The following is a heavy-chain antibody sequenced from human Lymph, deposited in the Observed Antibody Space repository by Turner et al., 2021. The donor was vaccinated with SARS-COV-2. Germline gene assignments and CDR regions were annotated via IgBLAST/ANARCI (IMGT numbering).Heavy chain of an antibody. CDR2: ISASGATT. J-gene: IGHJ4*02. V-gene: IGHV3-23*01. CDR1: GFTFSSYA. D-gene: IGHD1-1*01. Sequence: EVQLLESGGGLVQPGVSLILPCAASGFTFSSYAMSWVRQAPGKGLEWVSAISASGATTYYADSVKGRFTISRDNSKNTLYLQMNSLRAEDTAVYYCAKDPNWYVLSAVDYWGQGTLVTVSS. CDR3: AKDPNWYVLSAVDY.